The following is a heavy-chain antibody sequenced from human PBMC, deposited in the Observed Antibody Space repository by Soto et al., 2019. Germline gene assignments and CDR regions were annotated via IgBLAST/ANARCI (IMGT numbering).Heavy chain of an antibody. J-gene: IGHJ5*02. Sequence: GASVKVSCKASGYTFTNYGITWVRQAPGQGLEWMGWINANNGGTNYAQKFQGWVTMTRDTSISTAYMELSRLRSDDTAVYYCARDYYDSSGYYDSGFDPWGQGTLVTVSS. CDR2: INANNGGT. D-gene: IGHD3-22*01. CDR3: ARDYYDSSGYYDSGFDP. V-gene: IGHV1-2*04. CDR1: GYTFTNYG.